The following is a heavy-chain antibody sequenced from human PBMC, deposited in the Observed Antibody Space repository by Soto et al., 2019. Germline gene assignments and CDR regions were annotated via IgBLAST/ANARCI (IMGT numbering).Heavy chain of an antibody. D-gene: IGHD2-2*03. CDR2: INPNSGGT. Sequence: ASVKVSCKASGYTFTGYWMHWVRQAPGQGLEWMGWINPNSGGTKYAQKFQGRVTMTRDTSISTAYMELSRLRSDDTAVYYCARDHGHCTNTNCYFFDSWGQGTLVTVS. V-gene: IGHV1-2*02. J-gene: IGHJ4*02. CDR1: GYTFTGYW. CDR3: ARDHGHCTNTNCYFFDS.